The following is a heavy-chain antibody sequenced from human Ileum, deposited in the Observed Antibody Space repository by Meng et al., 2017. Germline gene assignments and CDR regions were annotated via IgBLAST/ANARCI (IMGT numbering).Heavy chain of an antibody. CDR2: ISGPGSSI. CDR1: GFTFSSYE. V-gene: IGHV3-48*03. J-gene: IGHJ5*02. CDR3: ARKKPGTVYFDP. Sequence: GESLKISCAASGFTFSSYEMNWVRQAPGKGLEWISYISGPGSSIYYADSVKGRFTISRDNAKNLVYLQMISLRAEDTALYYCARKKPGTVYFDPWGQGTQVTVSS. D-gene: IGHD3-16*01.